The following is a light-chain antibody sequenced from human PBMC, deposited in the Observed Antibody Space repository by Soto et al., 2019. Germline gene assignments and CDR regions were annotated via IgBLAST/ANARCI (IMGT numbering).Light chain of an antibody. CDR1: SSDVGAYDF. V-gene: IGLV2-14*03. CDR2: DVS. Sequence: QSALTQPASVSGSPGQSITISCTGTSSDVGAYDFVSWFKQLPGKVPKLIIYDVSIRPSGVSNRFSGSKSGNTASLTLSGLQAEDEADYYCSSFTTSSTFVFGTGTKLTVL. CDR3: SSFTTSSTFV. J-gene: IGLJ1*01.